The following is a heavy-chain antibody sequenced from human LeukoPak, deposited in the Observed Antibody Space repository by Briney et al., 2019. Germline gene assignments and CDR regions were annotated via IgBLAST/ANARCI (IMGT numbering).Heavy chain of an antibody. CDR3: ARAGFGELLVAAFDI. J-gene: IGHJ3*02. D-gene: IGHD1-26*01. CDR2: ISSSSTYI. V-gene: IGHV3-21*01. Sequence: GGSLRLSCAASGFTFSSYGMHWVRQAPGKGLEWVSSISSSSTYIYYADSLKGRFTISRDNAKKSLYLQMNSLRVEDTAVYYCARAGFGELLVAAFDIWGQGTMVTVSS. CDR1: GFTFSSYG.